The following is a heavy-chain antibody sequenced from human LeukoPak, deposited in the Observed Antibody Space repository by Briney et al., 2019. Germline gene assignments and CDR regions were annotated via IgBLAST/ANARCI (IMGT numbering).Heavy chain of an antibody. V-gene: IGHV7-4-1*02. Sequence: ASVKVSCKASGYTFTGYYMHWVRQAPGQGLEWMGWINTNTGNPTYAQGFTGRFVFSLDTSVSTAYLQISSLKAEDTAVYFCARVSSGSLPYWGQGTLVTVSS. CDR3: ARVSSGSLPY. CDR1: GYTFTGYY. J-gene: IGHJ4*02. D-gene: IGHD1-26*01. CDR2: INTNTGNP.